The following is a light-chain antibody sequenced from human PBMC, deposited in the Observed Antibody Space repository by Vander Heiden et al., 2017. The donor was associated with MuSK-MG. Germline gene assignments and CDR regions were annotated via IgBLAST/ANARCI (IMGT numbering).Light chain of an antibody. CDR3: QYRSSSPPGT. V-gene: IGKV3-11*01. CDR2: DAS. CDR1: QSLGTY. Sequence: DIVLTQSPATLSLSPGERATLSCRASQSLGTYLAWYQQLSGQPPRLLIYDASNRATGIPARFSGSGYGTDFTLTISALEPEDSAVYYCQYRSSSPPGTFGQGSKVEIK. J-gene: IGKJ1*01.